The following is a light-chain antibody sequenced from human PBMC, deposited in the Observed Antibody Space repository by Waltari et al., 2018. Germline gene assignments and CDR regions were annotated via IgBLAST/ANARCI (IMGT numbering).Light chain of an antibody. V-gene: IGLV3-10*01. CDR3: YSSDTTGLRV. CDR2: EDT. CDR1: ELPRKY. J-gene: IGLJ1*01. Sequence: SYELTQPPSVSVSPGQTARITCSGHELPRKYAYWFQQKSGQAPRLGIYEDTKRPSECPGGFFGSRSGTVATLTITGAQVDDEADYYCYSSDTTGLRVFGSGTTVVVL.